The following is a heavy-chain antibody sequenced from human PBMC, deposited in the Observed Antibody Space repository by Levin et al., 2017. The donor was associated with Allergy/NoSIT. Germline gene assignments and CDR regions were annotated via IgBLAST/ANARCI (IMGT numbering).Heavy chain of an antibody. CDR1: GFPFRTSH. CDR3: AGDLSFRIDP. D-gene: IGHD1-14*01. V-gene: IGHV3-74*03. CDR2: IKNDGTGT. Sequence: LSLPCAVSGFPFRTSHMHWVRQAPGKGLVWVSRIKNDGTGTKYADSVKGRFTISRDNAKNTLYLQMNSLRVEATAVYYCAGDLSFRIDPWGQGTLVVVSS. J-gene: IGHJ5*02.